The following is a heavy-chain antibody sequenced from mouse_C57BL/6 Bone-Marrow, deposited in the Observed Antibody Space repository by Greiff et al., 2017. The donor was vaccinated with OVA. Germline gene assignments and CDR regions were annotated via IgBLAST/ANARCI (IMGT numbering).Heavy chain of an antibody. J-gene: IGHJ4*01. CDR1: GFTFSDYY. V-gene: IGHV5-12*01. D-gene: IGHD1-1*01. CDR2: ISNGGGST. CDR3: ARQEYYGSSSYAMDY. Sequence: EVQLVESGGGLVQPGGSLKLSCAASGFTFSDYYMYWVRQTPEKRLEWVAYISNGGGSTYYPDTVKGRFTISRDNAKNTLYLQMSRLKSEDTAMYYCARQEYYGSSSYAMDYWGQGTSVTVSS.